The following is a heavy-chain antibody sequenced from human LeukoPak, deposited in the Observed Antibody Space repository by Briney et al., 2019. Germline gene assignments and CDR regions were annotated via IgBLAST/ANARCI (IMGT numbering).Heavy chain of an antibody. Sequence: SETLSLTCTVSGGSISSYYWSWIRQPPGKGQEWIEYIYYSGSTNYNPSLKSRVTISVDTSKNQFSLKLSSVTAADTAVYYCARVLVGYDMLTGPLDYWGQGTLVTVSS. CDR2: IYYSGST. CDR3: ARVLVGYDMLTGPLDY. CDR1: GGSISSYY. V-gene: IGHV4-59*01. D-gene: IGHD3-9*01. J-gene: IGHJ4*02.